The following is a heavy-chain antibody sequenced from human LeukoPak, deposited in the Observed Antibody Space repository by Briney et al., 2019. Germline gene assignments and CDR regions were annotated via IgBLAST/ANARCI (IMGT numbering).Heavy chain of an antibody. CDR2: IYYSGST. Sequence: PSETLSLTCTVSGGSISSSSYYWGWIRQPPGKGLEWIGSIYYSGSTYYNPSLKSRVTISVDTSKNQFSLKLSSVTAADTAVYFCVRVTTSSWFEGYFDYWGQGTLVTVSS. CDR1: GGSISSSSYY. CDR3: VRVTTSSWFEGYFDY. V-gene: IGHV4-39*01. J-gene: IGHJ4*02. D-gene: IGHD6-13*01.